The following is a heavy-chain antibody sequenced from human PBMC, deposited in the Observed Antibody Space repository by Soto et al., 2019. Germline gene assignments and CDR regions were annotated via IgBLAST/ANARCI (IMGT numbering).Heavy chain of an antibody. CDR2: MNPNSGNT. D-gene: IGHD3-3*02. CDR1: GYTFASFD. Sequence: ASVKVSCKASGYTFASFDINWVRQVTGQGPEWMGWMNPNSGNTGYAQKFQGRVTMTRNTSITTAYMELSSLRSEDTAVYYCAREGLVLAPSTVNSDHYYYAMDVWG. CDR3: AREGLVLAPSTVNSDHYYYAMDV. J-gene: IGHJ6*02. V-gene: IGHV1-8*01.